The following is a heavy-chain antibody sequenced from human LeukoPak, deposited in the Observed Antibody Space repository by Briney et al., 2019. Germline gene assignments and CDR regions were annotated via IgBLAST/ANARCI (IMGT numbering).Heavy chain of an antibody. V-gene: IGHV3-20*04. Sequence: PGGSLRLSCAASGFTFDDYGMSWVRQAPGKGLEWVSGINWNGGSTGYADSVKGRFTISRDNAKNSLYLQMNSLRAEDTALYYCAINRMGATVSWFDPWGQGTLVTVSS. J-gene: IGHJ5*02. CDR3: AINRMGATVSWFDP. CDR1: GFTFDDYG. D-gene: IGHD1-26*01. CDR2: INWNGGST.